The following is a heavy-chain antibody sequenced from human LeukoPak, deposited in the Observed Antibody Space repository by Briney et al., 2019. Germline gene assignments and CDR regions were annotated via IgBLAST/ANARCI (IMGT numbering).Heavy chain of an antibody. J-gene: IGHJ4*02. Sequence: PSETLSLTCGVSGGSVSSSRHYWAWIRQPPGKGLEWIGSIYYSVSTDYNPSLKSGVTISVDTSSNQVSLTLRSVTAADTSVYYCARQSRTTRDPFDSWGRGAQVIVSS. CDR3: ARQSRTTRDPFDS. CDR2: IYYSVST. V-gene: IGHV4-39*01. CDR1: GGSVSSSRHY. D-gene: IGHD4-11*01.